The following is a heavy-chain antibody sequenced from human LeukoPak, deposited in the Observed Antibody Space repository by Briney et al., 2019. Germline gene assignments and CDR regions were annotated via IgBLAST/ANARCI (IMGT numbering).Heavy chain of an antibody. V-gene: IGHV4-59*01. CDR3: ARAWYYDSSGYYFGPNWFDP. CDR1: GGSISSYY. J-gene: IGHJ5*02. D-gene: IGHD3-22*01. Sequence: PSETLSLTCTVSGGSISSYYWSWIQQPPGKGLEWIGYIYYSGSTNYNPSLKSRVTISVDTSKNQFSLKLSSVTAADTAVYYCARAWYYDSSGYYFGPNWFDPWGQGTLVTVSS. CDR2: IYYSGST.